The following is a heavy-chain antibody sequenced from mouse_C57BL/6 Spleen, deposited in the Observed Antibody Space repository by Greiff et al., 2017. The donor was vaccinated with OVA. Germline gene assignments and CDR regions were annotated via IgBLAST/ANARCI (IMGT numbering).Heavy chain of an antibody. D-gene: IGHD3-1*01. Sequence: EVTVVESGGGLVKTGGSLKLSCAASGFTFSSYAMSWVRQTPEKRLAWVATISDGGSYTYYPDNVKGRFPISRDNAKNNLYLQMSHLKSEDTAMYYCARDRVFDYWGQGTTLTVSS. V-gene: IGHV5-4*01. CDR2: ISDGGSYT. CDR1: GFTFSSYA. J-gene: IGHJ2*01. CDR3: ARDRVFDY.